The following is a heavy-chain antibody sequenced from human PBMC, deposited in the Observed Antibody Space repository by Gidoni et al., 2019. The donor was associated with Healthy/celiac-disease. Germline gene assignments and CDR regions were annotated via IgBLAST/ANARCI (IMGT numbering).Heavy chain of an antibody. CDR2: MNPNSGNT. D-gene: IGHD5-12*01. CDR1: GYTFTSYD. V-gene: IGHV1-8*01. CDR3: AREGVSRDGYNSFWFDP. Sequence: QVQLVQSGADVKKPGASVKVSCKASGYTFTSYDIHWVRQATGQGLEWMGWMNPNSGNTGYAQKFQGRVTMTRNTSKSTAYMELSSLRSEDTAVYYCAREGVSRDGYNSFWFDPWGQGTLVTVSS. J-gene: IGHJ5*02.